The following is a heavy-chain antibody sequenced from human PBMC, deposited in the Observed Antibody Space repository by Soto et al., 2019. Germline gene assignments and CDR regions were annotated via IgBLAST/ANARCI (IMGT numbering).Heavy chain of an antibody. Sequence: GGSLRLSCAVSGLTVSSNYMSWVRQAPGKGLEWVSIIYSGGSTYYADSVKGRFTLSRDNSKNTLYLQMNSLRVEDTAVYYCARGSKSPDYWGQGTLVTVSS. CDR2: IYSGGST. V-gene: IGHV3-66*01. CDR3: ARGSKSPDY. J-gene: IGHJ4*02. CDR1: GLTVSSNY.